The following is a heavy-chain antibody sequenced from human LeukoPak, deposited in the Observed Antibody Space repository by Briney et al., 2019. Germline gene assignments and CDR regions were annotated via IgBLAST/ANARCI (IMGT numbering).Heavy chain of an antibody. CDR2: IYPGDSDT. V-gene: IGHV5-51*01. CDR3: ARQHDYGGNPRLEFFDY. CDR1: RYSFTSYW. D-gene: IGHD4-23*01. J-gene: IGHJ4*02. Sequence: GESLKISCKGSRYSFTSYWIGWVRQMPGKGLEWMGIIYPGDSDTRYSPSFQGQVTISADKSISTAYLQWSSLKASDTAMYYCARQHDYGGNPRLEFFDYWGQGTLDTVSS.